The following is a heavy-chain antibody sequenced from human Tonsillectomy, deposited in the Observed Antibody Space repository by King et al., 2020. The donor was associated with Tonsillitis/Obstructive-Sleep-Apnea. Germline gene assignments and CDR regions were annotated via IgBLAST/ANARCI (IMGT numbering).Heavy chain of an antibody. D-gene: IGHD2-2*01. CDR1: EFSLNTSGVG. J-gene: IGHJ6*03. V-gene: IGHV2-5*02. CDR3: AHSAVYCTRTNCYGEPHYYMDV. CDR2: IYWDDDK. Sequence: TLKEAGPALVKPTQTLTLTCICSEFSLNTSGVGVGWIRQPPGKALEWLAFIYWDDDKRYSPSLKSRLPITKDTSKNQVVLTMTNMDPGDTATYYCAHSAVYCTRTNCYGEPHYYMDVWGQGPTVTVSS.